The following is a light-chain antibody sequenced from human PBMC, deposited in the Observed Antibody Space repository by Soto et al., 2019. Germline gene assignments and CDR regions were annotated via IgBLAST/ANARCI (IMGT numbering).Light chain of an antibody. CDR1: SSDVGSYNL. V-gene: IGLV2-23*01. Sequence: QSVLTQPASVSGSPGQSITISCTGTSSDVGSYNLVSWYQQHPGKAPKLMIYEGSKRPSGVSNRFSGSKSGNTASLTISGLQAEDEADYYFCSYAGSSTLVFGGWTKLTVL. J-gene: IGLJ2*01. CDR2: EGS. CDR3: CSYAGSSTLV.